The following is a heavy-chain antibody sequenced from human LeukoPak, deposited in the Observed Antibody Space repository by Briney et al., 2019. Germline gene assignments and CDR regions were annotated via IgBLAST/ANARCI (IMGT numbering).Heavy chain of an antibody. D-gene: IGHD3-22*01. Sequence: PSETLSLTCTVSGGSISSYYWSWIRQPPGKGLEWIGYIYYSGSTNYNPSLKSRVTISVDTSKNQFSLKLSSATAADTAVYYCARKDYYDSSGYYPPYWYFDLWGRGTLVTVSS. CDR3: ARKDYYDSSGYYPPYWYFDL. J-gene: IGHJ2*01. CDR1: GGSISSYY. V-gene: IGHV4-59*01. CDR2: IYYSGST.